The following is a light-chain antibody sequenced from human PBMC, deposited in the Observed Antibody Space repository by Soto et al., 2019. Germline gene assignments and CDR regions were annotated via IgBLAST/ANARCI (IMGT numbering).Light chain of an antibody. V-gene: IGKV1-39*01. CDR3: QQSYTTPQLT. CDR2: ATS. CDR1: QSISRY. Sequence: DIQMTQSPSSLSASIGDRVTITCRASQSISRYLNWYQQKPGQAPKLLIYATSSLQSGVPSRFSGSGSGTDFTLTISSLQPEDFATYYCQQSYTTPQLTFGGGTKVEV. J-gene: IGKJ4*01.